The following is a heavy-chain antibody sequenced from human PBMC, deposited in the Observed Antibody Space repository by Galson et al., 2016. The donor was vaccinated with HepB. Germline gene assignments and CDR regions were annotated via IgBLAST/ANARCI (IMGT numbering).Heavy chain of an antibody. Sequence: SLRLSCAASGFSFSSYGMHWVRQAPGKGLQWVAIISYDGFNEFYADSVKGRFTISRDTSKNTLYLQMNSLRAEDTAVYYCAKNDILAGYSAFGYWGQGTQVTVSS. CDR3: AKNDILAGYSAFGY. CDR2: ISYDGFNE. CDR1: GFSFSSYG. V-gene: IGHV3-30*18. D-gene: IGHD3-9*01. J-gene: IGHJ4*02.